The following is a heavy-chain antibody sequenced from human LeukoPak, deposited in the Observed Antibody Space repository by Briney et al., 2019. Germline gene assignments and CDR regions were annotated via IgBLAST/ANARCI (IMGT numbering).Heavy chain of an antibody. V-gene: IGHV1-46*01. J-gene: IGHJ4*02. Sequence: ASVKVSCTASGYTFTNYYIHWVRQAPGQGLEWMGLINPSGSSTSYAQKFQGRVAMTRDMSTSTVYMKLSSLTSGDTALYYCARGSSGSYLNYFDYWGQGTLVTVSS. CDR2: INPSGSST. CDR3: ARGSSGSYLNYFDY. D-gene: IGHD1-26*01. CDR1: GYTFTNYY.